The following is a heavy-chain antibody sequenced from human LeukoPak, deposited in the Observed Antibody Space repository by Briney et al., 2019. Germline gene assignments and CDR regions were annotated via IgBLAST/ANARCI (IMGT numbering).Heavy chain of an antibody. CDR2: INWNGGST. J-gene: IGHJ3*01. D-gene: IGHD2/OR15-2a*01. Sequence: PGGSLRLSCAASGFTFDDYGMSWVRQAPGKGLEWVSGINWNGGSTGYADSVKGRFTISRDNAKNSLYLQMNSLRAEDTAVYYCTTDLTQYEGFSSVWGQGTMVTVSS. CDR3: TTDLTQYEGFSSV. CDR1: GFTFDDYG. V-gene: IGHV3-20*04.